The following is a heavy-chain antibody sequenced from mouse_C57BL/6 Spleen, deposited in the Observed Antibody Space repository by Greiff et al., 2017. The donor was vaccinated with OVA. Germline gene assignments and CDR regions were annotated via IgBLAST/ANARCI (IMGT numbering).Heavy chain of an antibody. CDR3: ARSITTVVHY. V-gene: IGHV1-50*01. CDR1: GYTFTSYW. D-gene: IGHD1-1*01. J-gene: IGHJ2*01. Sequence: VQLQQSGAELVKPGASVKLSCKASGYTFTSYWMQWVKQRPGQGLEWIGEIDPSDSYTNYNQKFKGKATLTVDTSSSTAYMQLSSLTSEDSAVYYCARSITTVVHYWGQGTTLTVSS. CDR2: IDPSDSYT.